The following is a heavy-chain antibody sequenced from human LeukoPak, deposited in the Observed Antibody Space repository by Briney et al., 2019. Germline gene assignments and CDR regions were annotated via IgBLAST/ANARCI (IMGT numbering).Heavy chain of an antibody. Sequence: ASVQVSCQASGYTFTGYYMHWVRQAPGQGLEWMGWINPNSGGTNYAQKFQGRVTMTRDTSISTAYMELSRLRSDDTAVYYCAREIYGGWFDPWGQGTLVTVSS. D-gene: IGHD3-16*01. CDR2: INPNSGGT. CDR1: GYTFTGYY. V-gene: IGHV1-2*02. J-gene: IGHJ5*02. CDR3: AREIYGGWFDP.